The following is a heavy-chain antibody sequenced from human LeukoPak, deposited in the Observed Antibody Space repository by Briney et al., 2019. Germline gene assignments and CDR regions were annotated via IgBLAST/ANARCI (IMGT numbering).Heavy chain of an antibody. CDR1: GYTFTGYC. D-gene: IGHD2-21*01. CDR2: INPNSGGT. V-gene: IGHV1-2*02. CDR3: ARGQGGIDYYYYMDV. Sequence: ASVKVSCKASGYTFTGYCMHWVRQAPGQGLEWMGWINPNSGGTNYAQKFQGRVTMTRDTSLSTAYMELSRLRSDDTAVYYCARGQGGIDYYYYMDVWGKGTTVTVSS. J-gene: IGHJ6*03.